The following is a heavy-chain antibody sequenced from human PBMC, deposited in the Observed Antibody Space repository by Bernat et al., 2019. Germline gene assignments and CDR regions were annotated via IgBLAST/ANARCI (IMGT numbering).Heavy chain of an antibody. D-gene: IGHD2-2*01. CDR1: GGSISSSSYY. J-gene: IGHJ4*02. Sequence: QLQLQESGPGLVKPSETLSLTCTVSGGSISSSSYYWGWIRQPPGKGLEWIGSIYYSGSTYYNPSLKSRVTISVDTSKNQFSLKLSSVPAADTAVYYCARGRYCSSTSCYSTDYWGQGTLVTVSS. CDR2: IYYSGST. CDR3: ARGRYCSSTSCYSTDY. V-gene: IGHV4-39*07.